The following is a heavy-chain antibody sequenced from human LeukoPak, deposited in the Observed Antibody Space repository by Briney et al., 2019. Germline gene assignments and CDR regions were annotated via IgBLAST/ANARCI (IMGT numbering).Heavy chain of an antibody. CDR2: INHSGST. CDR1: GGSISSYY. Sequence: PSETLSLTCTVSGGSISSYYWSWIRQPPGKGLEWIGEINHSGSTNYNPSLKSRVTISVDTSKNQFSLKLSSVTAADTAVYYCARGRVVRGVIITPLRYYFDYWGQGTLVTVSS. CDR3: ARGRVVRGVIITPLRYYFDY. J-gene: IGHJ4*02. V-gene: IGHV4-34*01. D-gene: IGHD3-10*01.